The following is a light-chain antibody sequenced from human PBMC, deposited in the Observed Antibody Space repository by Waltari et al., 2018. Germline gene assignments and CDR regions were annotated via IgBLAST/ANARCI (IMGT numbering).Light chain of an antibody. V-gene: IGKV2-40*01. CDR2: EVS. J-gene: IGKJ4*01. Sequence: DIVMTQTTLPLPVTLGETDSISCRISTSLLDSEDGNTYLEWYLQKPGHSPHLLIYEVSNPASGVPDRFSGSGSDTDFTLKISRVEAEDVGVYYCMQALEFPLTFGGGTKVEIK. CDR1: TSLLDSEDGNTY. CDR3: MQALEFPLT.